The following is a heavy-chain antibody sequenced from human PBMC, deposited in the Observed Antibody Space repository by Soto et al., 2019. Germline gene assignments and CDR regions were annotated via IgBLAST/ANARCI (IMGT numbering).Heavy chain of an antibody. CDR1: GGTFSSYA. CDR2: IIPIFGTA. Sequence: QVQLVQSGAEVKKPGSSVKVSCKASGGTFSSYAISWVRQAPGQGLEWMGGIIPIFGTANYAQKFQGRVTTTADESTSTAYMELSSLRSEDTAVYYCARDRALGYCSSTSCYSPDAFDIWGQGTMVTVSS. J-gene: IGHJ3*02. CDR3: ARDRALGYCSSTSCYSPDAFDI. V-gene: IGHV1-69*01. D-gene: IGHD2-2*02.